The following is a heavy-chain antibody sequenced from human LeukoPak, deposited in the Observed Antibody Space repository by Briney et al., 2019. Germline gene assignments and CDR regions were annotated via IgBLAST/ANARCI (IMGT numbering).Heavy chain of an antibody. Sequence: SVKVSCKASGGTFSSYAISWVRQAPGQGLEWMGGIIPIFGTANYAQKFQGRVTITADISTSTAYMELSSLRSEDTAVYYCAREMVAARNWFDPWGQGTLVTVSS. J-gene: IGHJ5*02. D-gene: IGHD2-15*01. CDR1: GGTFSSYA. CDR3: AREMVAARNWFDP. CDR2: IIPIFGTA. V-gene: IGHV1-69*06.